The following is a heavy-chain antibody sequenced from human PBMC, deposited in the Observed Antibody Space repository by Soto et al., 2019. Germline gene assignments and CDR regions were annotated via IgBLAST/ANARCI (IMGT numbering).Heavy chain of an antibody. V-gene: IGHV3-30*18. CDR2: ISYDGSNK. D-gene: IGHD4-17*01. Sequence: PGGSLRLSCAASGFTFSSYGMHWVRQAPGKGLEWVAVISYDGSNKYYADSVKGRFTISRDNSKNTLYLQMNSLRAEDTAVYYCAKGPDYGDRWGMDVWGQGTTVTVSS. CDR1: GFTFSSYG. J-gene: IGHJ6*02. CDR3: AKGPDYGDRWGMDV.